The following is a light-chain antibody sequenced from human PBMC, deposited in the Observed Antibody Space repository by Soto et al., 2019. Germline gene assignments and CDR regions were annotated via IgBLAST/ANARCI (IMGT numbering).Light chain of an antibody. CDR1: PSVSTNY. CDR3: QQYGSSPPYT. J-gene: IGKJ2*01. V-gene: IGKV3-20*01. Sequence: EVVLTQSPGTLSLSPGERATLSCRASPSVSTNYFAWYQQKPGQAPRLLIFGSSDRATGIPDRFSGSGSGTDFTLTISRLEPEDFAVYYCQQYGSSPPYTFVQGTKLEIK. CDR2: GSS.